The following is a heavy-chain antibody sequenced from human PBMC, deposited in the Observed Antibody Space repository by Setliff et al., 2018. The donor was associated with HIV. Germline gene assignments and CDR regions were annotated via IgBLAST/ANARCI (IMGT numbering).Heavy chain of an antibody. CDR2: INANSGGT. J-gene: IGHJ4*02. D-gene: IGHD3-22*01. Sequence: ASVKVSCKASGYTFTDYYIHWVRQAPGQGLEWMGWINANSGGTNYAQKFQGRVTMTRDTSISTAYMDLSRLRSDDTAVYYCARDPPDSSGTLFGYWGQGTLVTVSS. CDR3: ARDPPDSSGTLFGY. CDR1: GYTFTDYY. V-gene: IGHV1-2*02.